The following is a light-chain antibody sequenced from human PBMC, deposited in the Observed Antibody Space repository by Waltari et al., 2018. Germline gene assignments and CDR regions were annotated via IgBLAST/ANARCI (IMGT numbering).Light chain of an antibody. V-gene: IGKV3-11*01. CDR3: QQRSNWPPYT. J-gene: IGKJ2*01. CDR2: DAS. Sequence: IVLTQSPATLSLSPGDRATLSGRASQSVSSYLAWYQQKPGQAPRHLIYDASHRATGIPARFSGSGSGTDFTLTISSLEPEDFAVYYCQQRSNWPPYTFGQGTKLEIK. CDR1: QSVSSY.